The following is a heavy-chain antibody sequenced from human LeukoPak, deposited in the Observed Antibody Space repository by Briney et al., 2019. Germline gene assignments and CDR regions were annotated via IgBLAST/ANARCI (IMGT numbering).Heavy chain of an antibody. J-gene: IGHJ3*02. V-gene: IGHV3-48*04. CDR3: ARDNKVVVGTHAFDI. CDR2: ISTSDTII. Sequence: GGSLRLSCTASGFTFGTYSMNWLRQAPGKGLECVSFISTSDTIIYYADSVKGRFTISRDNAKNSLYLQMNRLRAEDTAVYYCARDNKVVVGTHAFDIWGQGTMVTVSS. CDR1: GFTFGTYS. D-gene: IGHD3-22*01.